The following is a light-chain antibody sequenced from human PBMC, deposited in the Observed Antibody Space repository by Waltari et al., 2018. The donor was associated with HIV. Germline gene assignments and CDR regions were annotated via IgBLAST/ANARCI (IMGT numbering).Light chain of an antibody. Sequence: QSVLTQPPSVSAAPGQKVTISCSGDNSNVANNFVSWYQQLPGRAPPLLIYANGTRPSRFPDRVCSFKAGMSATLVITGLQIVDEADDYGGTWDSSLRLYVFGTGTTVAVL. V-gene: IGLV1-51*01. CDR3: GTWDSSLRLYV. CDR1: NSNVANNF. J-gene: IGLJ1*01. CDR2: ANG.